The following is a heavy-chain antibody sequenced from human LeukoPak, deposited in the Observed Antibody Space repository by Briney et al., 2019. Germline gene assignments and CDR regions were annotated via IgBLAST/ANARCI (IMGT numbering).Heavy chain of an antibody. CDR3: AKEAGDYYDSSGYYFYAFDI. Sequence: GGSLRLSCAASGFTFTNYAMSWVRQAPGRGLEWVSNISPGGSTNYADSVKGRFTISRDNYKNTMYLQMNSLRAEDTAVYYCAKEAGDYYDSSGYYFYAFDIWGQGTMVTVSS. D-gene: IGHD3-22*01. CDR2: ISPGGST. V-gene: IGHV3-23*01. J-gene: IGHJ3*02. CDR1: GFTFTNYA.